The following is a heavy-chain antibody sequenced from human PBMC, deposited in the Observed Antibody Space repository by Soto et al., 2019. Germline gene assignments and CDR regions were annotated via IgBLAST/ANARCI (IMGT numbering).Heavy chain of an antibody. Sequence: PGESPKIPCKGPRYSFTSYWISWVRQMPGKGLEWLGRIEPSDSYSNYSPSFQGHVTISPDKSISTAYLQWSGLKASDTAMYYCARHGMITFGGVLVTGGPDYWSEGTLVTVSS. CDR1: RYSFTSYW. CDR2: IEPSDSYS. V-gene: IGHV5-10-1*01. CDR3: ARHGMITFGGVLVTGGPDY. D-gene: IGHD3-16*02. J-gene: IGHJ4*02.